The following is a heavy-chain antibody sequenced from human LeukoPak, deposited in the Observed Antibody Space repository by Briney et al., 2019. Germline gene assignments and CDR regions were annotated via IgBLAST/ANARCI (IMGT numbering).Heavy chain of an antibody. V-gene: IGHV4-59*12. D-gene: IGHD3-22*01. J-gene: IGHJ3*02. CDR1: GGSISSYY. Sequence: SETLSLTCTVSGGSISSYYWSWIRQPPGKGLEWIGYIYYSGSTNYNPSLKSRVTISVDTSKNQFSLKLSSVTAADTAVYYCARRKRRITMIVVVTRGAFDIWGQGTMVTVSS. CDR3: ARRKRRITMIVVVTRGAFDI. CDR2: IYYSGST.